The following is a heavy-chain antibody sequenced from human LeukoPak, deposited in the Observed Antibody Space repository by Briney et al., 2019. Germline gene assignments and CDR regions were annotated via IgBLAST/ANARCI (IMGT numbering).Heavy chain of an antibody. CDR3: ARAPIYSSGYYFHY. D-gene: IGHD3-22*01. Sequence: GRSPRLSCEASGFTFSNYGMHWVRQAPGKGLEWVAAISYHGRNENYADSVKGRFTISRDNSKNILYLQMNSLRAEDTAVYYCARAPIYSSGYYFHYWGQGTLVTVSS. J-gene: IGHJ4*02. CDR1: GFTFSNYG. V-gene: IGHV3-30*03. CDR2: ISYHGRNE.